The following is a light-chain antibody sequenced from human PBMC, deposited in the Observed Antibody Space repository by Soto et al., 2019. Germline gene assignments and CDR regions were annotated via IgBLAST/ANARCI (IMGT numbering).Light chain of an antibody. CDR2: AAS. CDR3: QQTYCTLP. J-gene: IGKJ5*01. CDR1: QSISTY. Sequence: DIQMTQSPSSLSASVGDRVTITCRARQSISTYLNWYEQKPGKAPKLLIYAASSLQSGVPSRFSGSGSGTDFALTISSLQPVYFATYSGQQTYCTLPFGQGSRLESK. V-gene: IGKV1-39*01.